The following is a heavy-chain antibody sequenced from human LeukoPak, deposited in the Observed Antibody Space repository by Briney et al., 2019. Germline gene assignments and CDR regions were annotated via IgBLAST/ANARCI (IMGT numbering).Heavy chain of an antibody. Sequence: TVKVSCKASGGTFSSYAISWVRQAPGQGLEWMGRIIPIFGTANYAQKFQGRVTITTDESTRTAYMGLSSLGSEDTAVYYCARDLSGSGSPWGQGTLVTVSS. D-gene: IGHD1-26*01. V-gene: IGHV1-69*05. CDR1: GGTFSSYA. J-gene: IGHJ5*02. CDR2: IIPIFGTA. CDR3: ARDLSGSGSP.